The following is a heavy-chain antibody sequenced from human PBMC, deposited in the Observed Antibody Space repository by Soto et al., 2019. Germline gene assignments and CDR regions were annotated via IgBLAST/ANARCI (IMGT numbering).Heavy chain of an antibody. V-gene: IGHV1-2*02. Sequence: ASVKVSCKASGYTFTSYYMHWVRQAPGQGLEWMGWINPNSGGTNYAQKFQGRVTMTRDTCISTAYMELSRLRADDTAVYYCARDLGSPIAVAGTYYYYGMDVWGQGTTVTVSS. D-gene: IGHD6-19*01. CDR3: ARDLGSPIAVAGTYYYYGMDV. CDR1: GYTFTSYY. J-gene: IGHJ6*02. CDR2: INPNSGGT.